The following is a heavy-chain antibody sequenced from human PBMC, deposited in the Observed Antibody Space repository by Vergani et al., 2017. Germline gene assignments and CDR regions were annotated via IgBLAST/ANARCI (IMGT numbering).Heavy chain of an antibody. D-gene: IGHD3-3*01. Sequence: QVQLVQSGAEVKKPGASVKVSCKASGYTFTSYGISWVRQAPGQGLEWMGWISAYNGNTNYAQKLQGRVTMTTDTSTSTAYMELRSLRSDDTAVYYCARVERDDFWSGYSVYFDYWGQGTLVTVSS. J-gene: IGHJ4*02. CDR2: ISAYNGNT. CDR1: GYTFTSYG. V-gene: IGHV1-18*01. CDR3: ARVERDDFWSGYSVYFDY.